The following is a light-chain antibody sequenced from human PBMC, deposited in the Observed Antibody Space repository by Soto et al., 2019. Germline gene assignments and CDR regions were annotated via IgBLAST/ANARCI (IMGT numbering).Light chain of an antibody. J-gene: IGKJ2*01. CDR3: QQYHNWPPFT. Sequence: EIVMTQSPATLSVSPGERVTLSCRASQSVSSNLAWYQQKPGQAPRLLIYGASTRATAIPARFSGSGSGTEFTLTISSLQSEDFAVYYCQQYHNWPPFTFGQGTKLEIK. V-gene: IGKV3-15*01. CDR2: GAS. CDR1: QSVSSN.